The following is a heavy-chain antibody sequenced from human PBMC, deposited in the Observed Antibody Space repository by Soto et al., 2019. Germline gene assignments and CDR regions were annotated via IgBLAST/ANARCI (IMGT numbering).Heavy chain of an antibody. V-gene: IGHV3-74*01. Sequence: LILSCAASGFTFSMYWMHWVRQVPGKGPEWVSRINDDGISTNYADSVKGRFTISRDNAKNTLYLQMNALRVEDTAVYYCTRGPRSTSTGTGAFWGQGTLVTVSS. J-gene: IGHJ4*02. D-gene: IGHD1-1*01. CDR2: INDDGIST. CDR1: GFTFSMYW. CDR3: TRGPRSTSTGTGAF.